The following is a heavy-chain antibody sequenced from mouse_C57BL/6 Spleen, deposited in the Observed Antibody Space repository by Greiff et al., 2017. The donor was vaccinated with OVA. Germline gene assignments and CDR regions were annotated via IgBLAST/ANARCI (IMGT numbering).Heavy chain of an antibody. D-gene: IGHD2-3*01. Sequence: EESGPGLVKPSQSLSLTCSVTGYSITSGYYWNWIRQFPGNKLEWMGYISYDGSNNYNPSLKNRISITRDTSKNQLFLKLNSVTTEDTATYYCARGDGYYFDYWGQGTTLTVSS. CDR3: ARGDGYYFDY. CDR2: ISYDGSN. V-gene: IGHV3-6*01. CDR1: GYSITSGYY. J-gene: IGHJ2*01.